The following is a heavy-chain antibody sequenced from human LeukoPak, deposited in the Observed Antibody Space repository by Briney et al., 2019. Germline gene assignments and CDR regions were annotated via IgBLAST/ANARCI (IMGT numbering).Heavy chain of an antibody. CDR1: GYTFTGYY. CDR3: ARDWDDSWNDVWGWFDP. J-gene: IGHJ5*02. CDR2: INPNSGGT. D-gene: IGHD1-1*01. V-gene: IGHV1-2*02. Sequence: EASVKVSCKASGYTFTGYYMHWVRQAPGQGLEWMGWINPNSGGTNYAQKFQGRVTMTRDTSISTAYMELSRLRSDDTAVYYCARDWDDSWNDVWGWFDPWGQGTLVTVSS.